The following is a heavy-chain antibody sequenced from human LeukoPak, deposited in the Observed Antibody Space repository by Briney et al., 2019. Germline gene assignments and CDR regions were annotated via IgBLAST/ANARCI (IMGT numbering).Heavy chain of an antibody. D-gene: IGHD3-22*01. CDR2: MYHSGST. CDR1: GYSISSGYD. J-gene: IGHJ4*02. CDR3: ARSGYYDSSGYFDY. Sequence: PSETLSLTCTVSGYSISSGYDWGWIRQPPGKGLEWIGSMYHSGSTNYNPSLKSRVTISVDTSKNQFFLKLSSVTAADTAVYYCARSGYYDSSGYFDYWGQGTLVTASS. V-gene: IGHV4-38-2*02.